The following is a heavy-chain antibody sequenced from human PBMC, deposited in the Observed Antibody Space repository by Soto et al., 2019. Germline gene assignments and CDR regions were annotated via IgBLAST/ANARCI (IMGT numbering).Heavy chain of an antibody. CDR1: GFTFTEYA. V-gene: IGHV3-23*01. Sequence: EVQLLESGGGLVQPGGSLRLSCAVSGFTFTEYAMSWVRQAPGKGLEWVSSISAGGSGTYYADSVKGRFTISRDNSKNTFYLQMNSLRAEDTAVYYCAKSDVKWLVRRFEYWGQGTLVTVSS. CDR2: ISAGGSGT. J-gene: IGHJ4*02. CDR3: AKSDVKWLVRRFEY. D-gene: IGHD6-19*01.